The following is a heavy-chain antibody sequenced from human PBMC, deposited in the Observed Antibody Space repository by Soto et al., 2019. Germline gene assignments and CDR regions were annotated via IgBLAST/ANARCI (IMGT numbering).Heavy chain of an antibody. CDR1: GYTLTELS. CDR2: FDPEDGET. Sequence: VASVKVSCKVSGYTLTELSMHWVRQAPGKGLEWMGGFDPEDGETIYAQKFQGRVTMTEDTSTDTAYMELSSLRSEDTAVYYCATLTVSSSKPHDAFDIWGQGTMVTVSS. J-gene: IGHJ3*02. CDR3: ATLTVSSSKPHDAFDI. D-gene: IGHD6-6*01. V-gene: IGHV1-24*01.